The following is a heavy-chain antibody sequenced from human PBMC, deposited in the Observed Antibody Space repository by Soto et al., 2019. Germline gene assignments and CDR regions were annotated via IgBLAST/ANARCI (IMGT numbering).Heavy chain of an antibody. CDR3: ARGDYLNRSGYYYFQH. CDR1: GDSVTSGDYY. CDR2: ISYSGNT. Sequence: QVQLQESGPELVKPSQTLSLTCSVSGDSVTSGDYYWTWVRQSPGKGLEWIGYISYSGNTAYNPSLSSRLTISLDTSKNHFSLKLHAATAADTAVYYSARGDYLNRSGYYYFQHWGQGTPVTVSS. D-gene: IGHD3-22*01. V-gene: IGHV4-30-4*01. J-gene: IGHJ1*01.